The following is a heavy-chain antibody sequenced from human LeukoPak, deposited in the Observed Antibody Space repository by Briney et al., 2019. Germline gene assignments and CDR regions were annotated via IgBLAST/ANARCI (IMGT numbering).Heavy chain of an antibody. V-gene: IGHV1-8*03. CDR3: ARSTFGGNCNFDY. CDR2: KNPNSGDT. J-gene: IGHJ4*02. Sequence: ASVKVSCKASGYTFTSYGISWVRQAPGQGLEWMGWKNPNSGDTGYAQNFQGGVTFTRDTSITTAYMELSSLRSEDTAVYYCARSTFGGNCNFDYWGQGTLVTVSS. D-gene: IGHD3-16*01. CDR1: GYTFTSYG.